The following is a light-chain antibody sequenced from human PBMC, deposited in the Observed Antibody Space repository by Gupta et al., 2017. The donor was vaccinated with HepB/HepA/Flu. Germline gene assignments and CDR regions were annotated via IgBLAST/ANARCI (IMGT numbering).Light chain of an antibody. V-gene: IGLV1-40*01. Sequence: QSVLTQPPSVSGAAGQRVTISCTGSSANIGADYDVHWYQQLHGTAPKLLNYVVTNRHSGVPDRFYASKSGTLASVAIXGXQAEDEXDYYCQSYDSSMSGLVFGGGTKLTVL. CDR3: QSYDSSMSGLV. J-gene: IGLJ2*01. CDR1: SANIGADYD. CDR2: VVT.